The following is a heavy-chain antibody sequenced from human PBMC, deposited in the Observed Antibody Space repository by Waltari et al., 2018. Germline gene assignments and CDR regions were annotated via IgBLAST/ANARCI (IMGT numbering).Heavy chain of an antibody. CDR3: ARGSGVDS. CDR1: GSTFSTYV. D-gene: IGHD7-27*01. J-gene: IGHJ4*02. Sequence: EVQLLESGGGLVQPGGSLRLSLAASGSTFSTYVMNWVRQAPGKGLEWVSSISDAGGIINYAESVKGRFIISRDNSKNTLYLQMNSLRADDTAVYYCARGSGVDSWGQGTLVTISS. CDR2: ISDAGGII. V-gene: IGHV3-23*01.